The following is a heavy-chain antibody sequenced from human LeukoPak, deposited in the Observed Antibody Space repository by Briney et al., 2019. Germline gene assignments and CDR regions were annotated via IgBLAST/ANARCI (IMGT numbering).Heavy chain of an antibody. CDR2: IWYDGNNK. CDR1: GFTFSSYG. V-gene: IGHV3-30*02. Sequence: GGSLRLSCAASGFTFSSYGMHWVRQAPGKGLEWVALIWYDGNNKYYADSVKGRFTISRDNAKNSLYLQMNSLRAEDTALYYCAKADAWGQGTLVTVSS. J-gene: IGHJ5*02. CDR3: AKADA.